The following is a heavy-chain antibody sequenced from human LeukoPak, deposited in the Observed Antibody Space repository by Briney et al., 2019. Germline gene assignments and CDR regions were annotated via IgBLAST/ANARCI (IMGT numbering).Heavy chain of an antibody. D-gene: IGHD6-6*01. CDR1: GGFISSNNW. J-gene: IGHJ4*02. CDR3: VRDIGARLPTV. V-gene: IGHV4-4*02. CDR2: IYHTGNA. Sequence: SGTLFLTCAVSGGFISSNNWWSWVRQPPGKGFEWIGEIYHTGNANYSPSLKSRVTISVDKSNNQSSLNLNSVTAADTAIYYCVRDIGARLPTVWGQGTLVTVSS.